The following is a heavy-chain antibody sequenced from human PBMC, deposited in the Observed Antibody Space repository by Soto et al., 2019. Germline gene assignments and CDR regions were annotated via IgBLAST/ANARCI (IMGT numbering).Heavy chain of an antibody. CDR2: TYHSGGT. J-gene: IGHJ4*02. Sequence: QLQLQESDSGLVKPSQTLSLTCVVSGDSISSGGYSWNWIRQSPGKGLEWIGHTYHSGGTLYNPSLDSRVTISVDKSKNQFSLRLTSVTAADTAVYYCARDSLSGYYFDFWGQGTLVTVSS. V-gene: IGHV4-30-2*06. D-gene: IGHD3-22*01. CDR1: GDSISSGGYS. CDR3: ARDSLSGYYFDF.